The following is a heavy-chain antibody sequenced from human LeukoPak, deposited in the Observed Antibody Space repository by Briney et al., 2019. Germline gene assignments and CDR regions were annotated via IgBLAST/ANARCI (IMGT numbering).Heavy chain of an antibody. CDR3: ARQGGYASPFDY. J-gene: IGHJ4*02. D-gene: IGHD5-12*01. Sequence: PSETLSLTCTVSGGSISSYYWSWIRQPPGKGLEWIGNIYNSGSTNYNPSLKGRVTISVDSSKKQFSLKLISVTAADTAVYYCARQGGYASPFDYWGQGTLVTVSS. CDR2: IYNSGST. V-gene: IGHV4-59*08. CDR1: GGSISSYY.